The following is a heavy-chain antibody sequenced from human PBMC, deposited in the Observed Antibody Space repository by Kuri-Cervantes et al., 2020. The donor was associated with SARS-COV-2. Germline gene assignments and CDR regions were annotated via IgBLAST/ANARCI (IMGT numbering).Heavy chain of an antibody. V-gene: IGHV3-7*03. J-gene: IGHJ6*02. CDR2: IKQDGSEK. Sequence: GESLKISCAASGFTFSSYEMNWVRQAPGKGLEWVANIKQDGSEKYYVDSVKGRFTISRDNAKDTLYLEMNSLRAEDTAVYYCARDMYCSSTRCYYYGMDVWGQGTTVTVSS. CDR3: ARDMYCSSTRCYYYGMDV. CDR1: GFTFSSYE. D-gene: IGHD2-2*01.